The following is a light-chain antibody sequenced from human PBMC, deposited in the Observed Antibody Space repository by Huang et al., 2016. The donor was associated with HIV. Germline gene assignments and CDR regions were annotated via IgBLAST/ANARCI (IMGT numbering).Light chain of an antibody. CDR3: QHYGSSPLT. V-gene: IGKV3D-20*01. Sequence: EIVLTQSPATLSLSPGERATLSCGASQSLSSSYLAWYQQKPGLAPRLLIYDASNRATGIPDRFSGSGSGTDFTLTISRLEPEDFAVYYCQHYGSSPLTFGGGTKVEIK. CDR2: DAS. CDR1: QSLSSSY. J-gene: IGKJ4*01.